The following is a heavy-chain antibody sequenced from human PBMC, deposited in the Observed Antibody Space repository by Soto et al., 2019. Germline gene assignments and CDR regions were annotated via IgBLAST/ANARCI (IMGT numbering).Heavy chain of an antibody. D-gene: IGHD1-7*01. CDR2: INSDGTRI. CDR1: GFTFTNYR. J-gene: IGHJ4*02. Sequence: EVQLVASGGGLVQPGGSLRLSCAASGFTFTNYRIHWVRQAPGKGLVWVARINSDGTRINYADSVKGRFTISRDNAKNTLFLQMNSLRDEDSAVYFCARAGDWNYVQDFWGQGTLVTVSS. CDR3: ARAGDWNYVQDF. V-gene: IGHV3-74*01.